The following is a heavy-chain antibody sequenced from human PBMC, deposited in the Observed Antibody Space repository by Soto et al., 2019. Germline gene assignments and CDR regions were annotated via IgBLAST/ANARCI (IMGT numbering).Heavy chain of an antibody. J-gene: IGHJ5*02. D-gene: IGHD3-3*01. CDR1: GYTFTSYG. CDR2: ISAYNGNT. Sequence: ASVKVSCKASGYTFTSYGISWVRQAPGQGLEWMGWISAYNGNTNYAQKLQGRVTMTIDTSTSTAYMELRSLRSDDTAVYYCARAPLPRITIFGVVIIPWFDPWGQGTLVTVSS. V-gene: IGHV1-18*01. CDR3: ARAPLPRITIFGVVIIPWFDP.